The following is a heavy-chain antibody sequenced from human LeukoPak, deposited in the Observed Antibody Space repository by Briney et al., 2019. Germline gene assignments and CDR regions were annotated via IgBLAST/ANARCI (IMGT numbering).Heavy chain of an antibody. CDR1: GGSISSYY. CDR3: ARGSWTWGFDY. D-gene: IGHD3/OR15-3a*01. CDR2: INHSGST. Sequence: SETLSLTCTVSGGSISSYYWSWIRQPPGKGLEWIGEINHSGSTNYNPSLKSRVTISVDTSKNQFSLKLSSVTAADTAVYYCARGSWTWGFDYWGQGTLVTVSS. J-gene: IGHJ4*02. V-gene: IGHV4-34*01.